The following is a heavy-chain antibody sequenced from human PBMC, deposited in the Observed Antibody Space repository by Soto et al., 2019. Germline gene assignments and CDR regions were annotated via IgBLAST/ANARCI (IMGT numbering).Heavy chain of an antibody. J-gene: IGHJ4*02. V-gene: IGHV3-33*01. CDR1: GFTFSSYG. CDR3: ARDGVDYGGNYGYFDY. Sequence: QVQLVESGGGVVQPGRSLRLSCAASGFTFSSYGMQWDRQAPGKALQWVAVIWYDGSNKYYADSVKGRCTISRDNSKNTLYLQMNSLRAEDTAVYYCARDGVDYGGNYGYFDYWGRGSLVTVGS. D-gene: IGHD4-17*01. CDR2: IWYDGSNK.